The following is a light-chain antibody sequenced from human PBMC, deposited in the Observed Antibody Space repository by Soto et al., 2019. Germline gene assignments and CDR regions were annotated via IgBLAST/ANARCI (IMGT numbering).Light chain of an antibody. CDR1: SSDVGSYNL. V-gene: IGLV2-8*01. CDR3: SSYAGSTVV. Sequence: QSVLTQPHSASGSPGQSVTISCTGTSSDVGSYNLVSWHQQHPGTAPKVMIYGVSQRPSGVPDRFSCSKSGNTASLTVSGLQAEDEADYYCSSYAGSTVVFGAGTKLTVL. J-gene: IGLJ2*01. CDR2: GVS.